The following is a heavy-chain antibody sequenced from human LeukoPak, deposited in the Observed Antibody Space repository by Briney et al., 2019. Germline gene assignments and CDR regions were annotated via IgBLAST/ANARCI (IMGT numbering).Heavy chain of an antibody. V-gene: IGHV1-18*01. D-gene: IGHD1-26*01. J-gene: IGHJ4*02. CDR3: ARDRYGVRSGSCDY. Sequence: ASVKVSCKASGYTFTSYGISWVRQAPGQGLEWMGWISGDNGNTNYAHILQGRVTMTTDTSTSTAYMELRSLTCDDTAVYYCARDRYGVRSGSCDYWGQGTLVTVSS. CDR1: GYTFTSYG. CDR2: ISGDNGNT.